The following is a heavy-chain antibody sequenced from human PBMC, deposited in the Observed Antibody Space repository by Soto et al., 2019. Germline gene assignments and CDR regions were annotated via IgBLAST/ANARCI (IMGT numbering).Heavy chain of an antibody. Sequence: HPGGSLRLSCAASGFTLSVNAMSWVRQAPGKGLEWVSSISGSGTSTSYADSVKGRFTISRDTSKSTLYLQMNSLRAEDTAVYYCVKLRWKWEMDNFDYWGQGTLVTVSS. CDR1: GFTLSVNA. V-gene: IGHV3-23*01. CDR3: VKLRWKWEMDNFDY. CDR2: ISGSGTST. D-gene: IGHD1-26*01. J-gene: IGHJ4*02.